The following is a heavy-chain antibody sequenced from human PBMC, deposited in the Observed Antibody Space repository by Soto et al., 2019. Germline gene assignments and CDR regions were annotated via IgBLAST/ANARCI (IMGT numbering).Heavy chain of an antibody. V-gene: IGHV3-13*01. CDR2: IGTAGDT. CDR1: GFTFSSYD. J-gene: IGHJ6*02. D-gene: IGHD5-18*01. CDR3: ARVLVRYSYGYYYYGMDV. Sequence: GGSLRLSCAASGFTFSSYDTHWVRQATGKGLEWVSAIGTAGDTYYPGSVKGRFTISRENAKNSLYLQMNSLRAGDTAVYYCARVLVRYSYGYYYYGMDVWGQGTTVTVSS.